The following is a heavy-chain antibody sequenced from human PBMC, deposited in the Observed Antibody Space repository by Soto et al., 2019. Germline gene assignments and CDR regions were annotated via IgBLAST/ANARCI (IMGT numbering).Heavy chain of an antibody. V-gene: IGHV1-18*01. J-gene: IGHJ5*02. CDR1: GYTFTSYG. Sequence: GPGVKKPGASVKVSCKASGYTFTSYGFSWVRQAPGQGLEWMGWISASTGKTNYEQKFQGRVTMTTDRSTTTAFMELRSLRSDDTAVYFCAKVEAAMSGHWFDPWGQGTLVTVS. CDR2: ISASTGKT. CDR3: AKVEAAMSGHWFDP. D-gene: IGHD2-2*01.